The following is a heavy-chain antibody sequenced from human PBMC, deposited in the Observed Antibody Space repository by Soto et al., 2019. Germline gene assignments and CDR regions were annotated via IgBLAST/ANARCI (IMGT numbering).Heavy chain of an antibody. CDR2: IYYSGST. V-gene: IGHV4-59*01. CDR3: AGRRGGSLSRGYFDY. J-gene: IGHJ4*02. D-gene: IGHD6-6*01. Sequence: QVQLQESGPGLVKPSETLSLTCPVSGGSISSYYWSWFRQPPGKGLEWVGYIYYSGSTNYNPSLKSRVTISVDTSKNQFSLKLSSVTAADTAVYYCAGRRGGSLSRGYFDYWGQGTLVTVSS. CDR1: GGSISSYY.